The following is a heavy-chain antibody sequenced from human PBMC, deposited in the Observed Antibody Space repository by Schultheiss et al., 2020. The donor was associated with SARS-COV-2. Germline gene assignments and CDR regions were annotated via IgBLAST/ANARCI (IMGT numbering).Heavy chain of an antibody. Sequence: GGSLRLSCKASGYTFTGYYMHWVRQAPGQGLEWMGWINPNSGGTNYAQKLQGRVTMTTDTSTSTAYMELRSLRSDDTAVYYCARDPFERRPSLDDWGQGTLVTVSS. CDR2: INPNSGGT. CDR1: GYTFTGYY. CDR3: ARDPFERRPSLDD. V-gene: IGHV1-2*02. J-gene: IGHJ4*02. D-gene: IGHD3-16*01.